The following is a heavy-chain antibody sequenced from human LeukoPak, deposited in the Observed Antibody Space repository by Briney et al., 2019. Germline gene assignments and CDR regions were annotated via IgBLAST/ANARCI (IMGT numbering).Heavy chain of an antibody. CDR1: GFTFSSYA. CDR3: ARAGSDYYDSSGYY. Sequence: PGGSLRLSCAASGFTFSSYAMHWVRQAPGKGLEWVAVISYDGSNKYYADSVKGRFTISRDNSKNTLYLQMNSLRAEDTAVYYCARAGSDYYDSSGYYWGQGTLVTVSS. CDR2: ISYDGSNK. D-gene: IGHD3-22*01. V-gene: IGHV3-30-3*01. J-gene: IGHJ4*02.